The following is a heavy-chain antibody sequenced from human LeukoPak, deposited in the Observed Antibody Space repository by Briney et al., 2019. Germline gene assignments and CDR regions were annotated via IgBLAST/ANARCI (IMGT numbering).Heavy chain of an antibody. CDR3: ARDARAAIVVVPAAINAFDI. D-gene: IGHD2-2*01. CDR1: GGTFSSYA. Sequence: GASVKVSCKASGGTFSSYAISWVRQAPGQGLEWMGGIIPIFGTANYAQKFQGRVTITADESTSTAYMELSSLRSEDTAVYYCARDARAAIVVVPAAINAFDIWGQGTMVTVSS. CDR2: IIPIFGTA. V-gene: IGHV1-69*13. J-gene: IGHJ3*02.